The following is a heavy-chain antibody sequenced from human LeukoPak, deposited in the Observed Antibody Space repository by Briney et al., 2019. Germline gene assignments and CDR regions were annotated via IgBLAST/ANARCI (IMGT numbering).Heavy chain of an antibody. D-gene: IGHD3-16*01. J-gene: IGHJ4*02. Sequence: PSETLSLTCTVSGESISGFYWNWIRQPPGKGLEWLGYIYYSGSTNYNPSLKSRVTISIDTSKNQFSLKLSSVTAADTAVYYCARRGEPRPFDYWGQGTLVTVSS. V-gene: IGHV4-59*12. CDR3: ARRGEPRPFDY. CDR1: GESISGFY. CDR2: IYYSGST.